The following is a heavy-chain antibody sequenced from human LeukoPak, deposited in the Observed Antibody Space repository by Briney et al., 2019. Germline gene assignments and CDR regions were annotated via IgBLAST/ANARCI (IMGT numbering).Heavy chain of an antibody. Sequence: GGSLRLSCAASGFTFSTSWMTWVRQAPGKGLEWVANINQDGSTKNYVESVKGRFTISRDNGENSVYLQMNSLRAEDTAVYYCARDSGYNAFDIWGQGTMVTVSS. CDR1: GFTFSTSW. CDR3: ARDSGYNAFDI. D-gene: IGHD5-12*01. CDR2: INQDGSTK. J-gene: IGHJ3*02. V-gene: IGHV3-7*01.